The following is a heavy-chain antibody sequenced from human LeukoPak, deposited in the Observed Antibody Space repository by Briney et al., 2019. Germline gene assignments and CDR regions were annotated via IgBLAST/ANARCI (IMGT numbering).Heavy chain of an antibody. CDR2: INHSGST. V-gene: IGHV4-34*01. CDR1: GGSFSGYY. J-gene: IGHJ1*01. Sequence: PSETLSLTCAVYGGSFSGYYWSWIRQPPGKGLEWIGEINHSGSTNYNPSLKSRVTISVDTSKNQFSLKLSSVTAADTAVYYCARAPFLYYYDSSGYYYSSSRAEYFQHWGQGTLVTVSS. CDR3: ARAPFLYYYDSSGYYYSSSRAEYFQH. D-gene: IGHD3-22*01.